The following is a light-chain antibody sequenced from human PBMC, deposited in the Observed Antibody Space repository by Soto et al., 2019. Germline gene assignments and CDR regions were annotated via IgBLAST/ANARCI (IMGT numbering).Light chain of an antibody. CDR2: QDT. V-gene: IGLV3-1*01. Sequence: SYELTQPPSVSVSPGQTASITCSGDKLGDKYAYWYLQKQGQSPVLVIYQDTKRPSGIPERFSGSNSGNTATLTISGTQAMDEADYYCQAWDSSTLVFGVGTKLTVL. CDR1: KLGDKY. J-gene: IGLJ2*01. CDR3: QAWDSSTLV.